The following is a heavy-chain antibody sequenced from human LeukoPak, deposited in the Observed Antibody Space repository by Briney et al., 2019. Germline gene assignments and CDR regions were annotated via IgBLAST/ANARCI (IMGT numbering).Heavy chain of an antibody. V-gene: IGHV3-23*01. CDR1: GFTFSSYA. CDR2: ISGSGGST. CDR3: AKGLNSSGWYETYYYYYGMDV. J-gene: IGHJ6*02. Sequence: GGSLRLSRAASGFTFSSYAMSWVRQAPGKGLEWVSAISGSGGSTYYADSVKGRFTISRDNSKNTLYLQMNSLRAEDTAVYYCAKGLNSSGWYETYYYYYGMDVWGQGTTVTVSS. D-gene: IGHD6-19*01.